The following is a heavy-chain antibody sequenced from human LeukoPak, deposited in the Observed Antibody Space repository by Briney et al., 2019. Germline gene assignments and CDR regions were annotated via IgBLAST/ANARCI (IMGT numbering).Heavy chain of an antibody. CDR3: ARDYDY. CDR1: GFTLSYYW. CDR2: IKQDASEK. J-gene: IGHJ4*02. Sequence: GGSLRLSCAASGFTLSYYWMNWVRQAPGKGLESVAHIKQDASEKYYVDSVKGRFTISTDNAKHSLSLHMNSLRAEDTAIYYWARDYDYWGQGTLVTVSS. V-gene: IGHV3-7*03.